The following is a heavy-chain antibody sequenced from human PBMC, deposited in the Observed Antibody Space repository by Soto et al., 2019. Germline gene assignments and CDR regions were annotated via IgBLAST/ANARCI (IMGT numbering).Heavy chain of an antibody. CDR2: IIPIFGTA. Sequence: GASVKVSCKASGGTFSSYAISWVRQAPGQGLEWMGGIIPIFGTANYAQKFQGRVTITADESTSTAYMELSSLRSEDTAVYYCARAIVYCTNGVCYTTAFDDWGQGTLVTVSS. J-gene: IGHJ4*02. CDR3: ARAIVYCTNGVCYTTAFDD. D-gene: IGHD2-8*01. CDR1: GGTFSSYA. V-gene: IGHV1-69*13.